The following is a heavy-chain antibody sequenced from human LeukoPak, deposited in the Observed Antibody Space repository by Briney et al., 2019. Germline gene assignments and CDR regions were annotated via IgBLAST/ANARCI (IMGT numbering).Heavy chain of an antibody. J-gene: IGHJ5*02. D-gene: IGHD4-23*01. Sequence: SETLSLTCTVSGYSIGSAYYWGWVRQPPGKGLEWIASIYHSGSSHYNPSLKSRVTISVDTSKNRFSLKLSSVTAADTAVYYCARVTEACGGSTCRRGWFDPWGQGTLVTVSS. CDR3: ARVTEACGGSTCRRGWFDP. V-gene: IGHV4-38-2*02. CDR1: GYSIGSAYY. CDR2: IYHSGSS.